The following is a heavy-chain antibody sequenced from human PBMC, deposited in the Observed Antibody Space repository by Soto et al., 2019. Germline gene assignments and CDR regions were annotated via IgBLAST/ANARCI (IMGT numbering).Heavy chain of an antibody. J-gene: IGHJ3*02. CDR2: IYYSGST. D-gene: IGHD3-3*01. CDR1: GYSISSSNW. CDR3: ARRGDFWSGYYWAEAFDI. V-gene: IGHV4-28*01. Sequence: SETLSLTCAVSGYSISSSNWWGWIRQPPGKGLEWIGYIYYSGSTNYNPSLKSRVTISVDTSKNQFSLKLSSVTAAGTAVYYCARRGDFWSGYYWAEAFDIWGQGTMVTVSS.